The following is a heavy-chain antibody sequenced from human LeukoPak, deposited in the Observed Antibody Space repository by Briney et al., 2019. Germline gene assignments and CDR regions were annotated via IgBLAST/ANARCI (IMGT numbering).Heavy chain of an antibody. CDR2: INTNTGNP. D-gene: IGHD3-22*01. CDR3: ARDWIGEHYYDSSGRLYAFDI. CDR1: GYTFTTYA. J-gene: IGHJ3*02. Sequence: ASVKVSCKASGYTFTTYAMNWVRQAPGQGLEWMGWINTNTGNPTYAQGFTGRFVFSLDTSVSTAYLQISSLKAEDTAVYYCARDWIGEHYYDSSGRLYAFDIWGQGTMVTVSS. V-gene: IGHV7-4-1*02.